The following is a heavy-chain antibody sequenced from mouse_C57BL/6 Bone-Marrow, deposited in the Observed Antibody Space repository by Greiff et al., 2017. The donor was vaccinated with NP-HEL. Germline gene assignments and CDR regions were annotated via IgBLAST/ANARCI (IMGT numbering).Heavy chain of an antibody. CDR1: GYTFTSYG. D-gene: IGHD1-1*01. CDR3: ARGDWDGSGGYFDV. Sequence: EVQVVESGAELVRPGSSVKMSCKTSGYTFTSYGINWVKQRPGQGLEWIGYIYIGNGYTEYNEKFKGKATLTSDTSSSTAYMQLSSLTSEDSAIYFCARGDWDGSGGYFDVWGTGTTVTVSS. V-gene: IGHV1-58*01. CDR2: IYIGNGYT. J-gene: IGHJ1*03.